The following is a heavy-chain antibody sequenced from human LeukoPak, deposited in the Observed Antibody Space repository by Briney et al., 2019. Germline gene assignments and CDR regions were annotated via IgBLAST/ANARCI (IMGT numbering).Heavy chain of an antibody. J-gene: IGHJ4*02. CDR3: SLLYSGSYYVPPGFDY. V-gene: IGHV3-30-3*01. CDR1: GFTFSSYA. D-gene: IGHD1-26*01. Sequence: GGSLRLSCAASGFTFSSYAMHWVRQAPGKGLEWVAVISYDGSNKYYADSVKGRFTISRDNSKNTLYLQMNSLRAEDTAVYYCSLLYSGSYYVPPGFDYWGQGTLVTVSS. CDR2: ISYDGSNK.